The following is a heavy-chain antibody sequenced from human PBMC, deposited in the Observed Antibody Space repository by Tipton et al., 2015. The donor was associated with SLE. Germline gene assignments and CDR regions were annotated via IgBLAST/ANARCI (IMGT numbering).Heavy chain of an antibody. CDR2: IKSKTDGGTT. Sequence: SLRLSCAASGFTFSNAWMSWVRQAPGKGLEWVGRIKSKTDGGTTDYAAPVKSRFTISRDDSKNTLYLQMNSLKTEDTAVYYCTTRGPGGILRYYYYYYMDVWGKGTTVTVSS. D-gene: IGHD3-3*01. CDR1: GFTFSNAW. J-gene: IGHJ6*03. V-gene: IGHV3-15*01. CDR3: TTRGPGGILRYYYYYYMDV.